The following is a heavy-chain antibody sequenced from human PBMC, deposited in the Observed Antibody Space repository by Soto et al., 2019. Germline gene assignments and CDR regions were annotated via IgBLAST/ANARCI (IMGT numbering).Heavy chain of an antibody. CDR1: GGSISSGGYH. Sequence: QVQLQESGPGLVKPSQTLSLTCTVSGGSISSGGYHWSWIRQHPGKGLEWIGYIYYSGSTYYNPSLKSRVTISVDTSKNQFSLKLSSVTAADTAVYYCARGLWDLGDGDQRGDYFDYWGQGTLVTVSS. CDR3: ARGLWDLGDGDQRGDYFDY. CDR2: IYYSGST. V-gene: IGHV4-31*03. J-gene: IGHJ4*02. D-gene: IGHD3-16*01.